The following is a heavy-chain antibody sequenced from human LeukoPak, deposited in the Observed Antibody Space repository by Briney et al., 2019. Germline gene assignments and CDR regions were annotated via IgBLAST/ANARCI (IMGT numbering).Heavy chain of an antibody. CDR1: GYTFTGYY. CDR2: INHNSGGT. Sequence: ASVKVSCKASGYTFTGYYMHWVRQAPGQGLEWMGRINHNSGGTNYAQKFQGRVTMTRDTSISTAYMELSRLRSDDTAVCYCASGWYYYYMDVWGKGTTVTVSS. D-gene: IGHD2-15*01. J-gene: IGHJ6*03. V-gene: IGHV1-2*06. CDR3: ASGWYYYYMDV.